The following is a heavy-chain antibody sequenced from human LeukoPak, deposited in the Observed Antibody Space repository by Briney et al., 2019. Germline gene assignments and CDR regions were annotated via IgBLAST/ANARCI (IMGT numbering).Heavy chain of an antibody. CDR3: ARANSSGWYYFDY. CDR2: IYYSGST. Sequence: SETLSINCTVSGGSISSSSYYWGWIRQPPGKGLEWIGSIYYSGSTYYNPSLKSRVTISVDTSKNQFSLKLSSVTAADTAVYYCARANSSGWYYFDYWGQGTLVTVSS. CDR1: GGSISSSSYY. V-gene: IGHV4-39*07. D-gene: IGHD6-19*01. J-gene: IGHJ4*02.